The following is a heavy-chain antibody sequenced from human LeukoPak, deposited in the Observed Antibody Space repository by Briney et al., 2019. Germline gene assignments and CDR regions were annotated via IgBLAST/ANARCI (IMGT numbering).Heavy chain of an antibody. J-gene: IGHJ4*02. V-gene: IGHV3-7*04. CDR3: ARDCCASGSLDY. D-gene: IGHD3-10*01. CDR2: INQDGTVE. Sequence: GGSLRLSCAASGFTISNYWMNWVRQAPGEGLEWVANINQDGTVEHYVDSVKGRFTISRDNAKNSLYLQVTTLRAEDTAVYYCARDCCASGSLDYWGQGALVTVSS. CDR1: GFTISNYW.